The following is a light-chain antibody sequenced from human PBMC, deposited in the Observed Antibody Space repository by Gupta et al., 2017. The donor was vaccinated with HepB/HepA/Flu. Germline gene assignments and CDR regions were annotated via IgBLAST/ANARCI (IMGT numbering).Light chain of an antibody. J-gene: IGKJ2*02. CDR1: QYINSW. CDR3: QQYSTYSRN. V-gene: IGKV1-5*03. CDR2: QAS. Sequence: DIQMTQSPSILSASVGDRVTITCRASQYINSWLAWYQQKPGKAPKLLIYQASSLESGVPSRFSGSGSGTEFTLTISSLQPDDFATYYCQQYSTYSRNFGQGTKLEIK.